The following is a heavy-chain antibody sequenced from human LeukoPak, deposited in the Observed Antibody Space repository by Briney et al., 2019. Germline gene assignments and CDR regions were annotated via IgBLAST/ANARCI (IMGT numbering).Heavy chain of an antibody. Sequence: SETLSLTYTVSGXSVSSGRYYWSWIRQPPGKGVEWIGFIYYSGSTNYNPSLKSRVTISVDTSKNQFSLKLSSVTAADTAVYYCARGVVNDSGGYCYFDYWGQGTLVTVSS. J-gene: IGHJ4*02. CDR2: IYYSGST. CDR1: GXSVSSGRYY. CDR3: ARGVVNDSGGYCYFDY. D-gene: IGHD3-22*01. V-gene: IGHV4-61*01.